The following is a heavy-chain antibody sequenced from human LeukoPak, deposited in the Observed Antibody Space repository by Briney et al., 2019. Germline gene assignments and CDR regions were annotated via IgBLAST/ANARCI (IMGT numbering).Heavy chain of an antibody. CDR2: INPNSGGT. J-gene: IGHJ5*02. Sequence: ASVKVSCKASGYTFTGYYMHWVRQAPGQGLEWMGWINPNSGGTNYAQKLQGRVTMTTDTSTSTAYMELRSLRSDDTAVYYCARDCSGGSCYSGYWFDPWGQGTLVTVSS. D-gene: IGHD2-15*01. CDR1: GYTFTGYY. V-gene: IGHV1-2*02. CDR3: ARDCSGGSCYSGYWFDP.